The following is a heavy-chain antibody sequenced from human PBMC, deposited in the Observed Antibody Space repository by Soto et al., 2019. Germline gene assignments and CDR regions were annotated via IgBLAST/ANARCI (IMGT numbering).Heavy chain of an antibody. CDR1: GGSISSYY. CDR2: IYYSGST. J-gene: IGHJ4*02. V-gene: IGHV4-59*08. D-gene: IGHD5-12*01. CDR3: ARHSSGGYDIYYFDY. Sequence: SETLSLTCTVSGGSISSYYWSWIRQPPGKGLEWIGYIYYSGSTNYNPSLKSRVTISVDTSKNHFSLKLSSVTAADTAVYYCARHSSGGYDIYYFDYWGQGTLVTVSS.